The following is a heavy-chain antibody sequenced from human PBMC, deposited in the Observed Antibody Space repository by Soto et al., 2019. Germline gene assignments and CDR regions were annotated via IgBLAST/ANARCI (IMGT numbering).Heavy chain of an antibody. CDR3: SKSVVPSSIGFLFDF. CDR1: GFTFSSYG. Sequence: QVQLVESGGGVVQPGMSLRLSCAATGFTFSSYGMHWVRQAPGKGLDWVAVISKDGSFKYQPDSVRGRFTISRYNSQNPLFLQMNSLSAEDTAVYYCSKSVVPSSIGFLFDFWGQGTLVTVSS. J-gene: IGHJ4*02. CDR2: ISKDGSFK. D-gene: IGHD6-25*01. V-gene: IGHV3-30*18.